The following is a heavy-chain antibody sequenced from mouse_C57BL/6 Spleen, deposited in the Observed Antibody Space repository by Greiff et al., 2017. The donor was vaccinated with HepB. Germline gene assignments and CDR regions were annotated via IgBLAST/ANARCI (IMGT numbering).Heavy chain of an antibody. Sequence: QVQLQQPGAELVRPGSSVKLSCKASGYTFTSYWMDWVKQRPGQGLEWIGNIYPSDSETHYNQKFKDKATFTVDKSSSTAYMQLSSLTSEDSAVYYCARTYSGSSSWFAYWGQGTLVTVSA. V-gene: IGHV1-61*01. CDR3: ARTYSGSSSWFAY. D-gene: IGHD1-1*01. J-gene: IGHJ3*01. CDR2: IYPSDSET. CDR1: GYTFTSYW.